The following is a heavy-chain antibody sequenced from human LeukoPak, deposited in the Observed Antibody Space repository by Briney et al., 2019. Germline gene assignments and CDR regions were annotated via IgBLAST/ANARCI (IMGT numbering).Heavy chain of an antibody. D-gene: IGHD2-2*01. CDR1: GFNFDDYV. Sequence: GRSLRLSCAASGFNFDDYVMHWVRQVPGKGLELVSGISWNSGSIVYADSVKGRFTISRDNAKNSLYLQMNSLRAEDTALYYCARDTTFQLLLNYFDLWGRGTLVTVSS. CDR2: ISWNSGSI. CDR3: ARDTTFQLLLNYFDL. J-gene: IGHJ2*01. V-gene: IGHV3-9*01.